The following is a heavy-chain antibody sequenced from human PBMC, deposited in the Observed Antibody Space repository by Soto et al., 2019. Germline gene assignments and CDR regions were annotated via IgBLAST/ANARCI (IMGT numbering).Heavy chain of an antibody. CDR3: AGAYGSGSHTYDY. V-gene: IGHV3-33*01. D-gene: IGHD3-10*01. CDR1: GFTFSSYG. J-gene: IGHJ4*02. Sequence: GGSLRLSCAASGFTFSSYGMHWVRQAPGKGLEWVAVIWYDGSNKYYADSVKGRFTISRDNSKNTLYLQMNSLRAEDTAVYYCAGAYGSGSHTYDYWGQGTLVTVSS. CDR2: IWYDGSNK.